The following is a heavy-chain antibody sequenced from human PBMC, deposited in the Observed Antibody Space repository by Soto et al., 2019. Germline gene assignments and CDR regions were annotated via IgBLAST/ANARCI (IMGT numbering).Heavy chain of an antibody. CDR1: GGTFNTFA. J-gene: IGHJ4*02. CDR3: ARFSPPRGYYAY. Sequence: QVQLVQSGAEVKKPGSSVKVSCMASGGTFNTFAISWVRQAPGQGLECMGGIIPMFGTAHYAQKLQGRVTITADESTRTVYMELSSLRSEDTAVYYCARFSPPRGYYAYWGQGTLVTVSS. D-gene: IGHD3-22*01. CDR2: IIPMFGTA. V-gene: IGHV1-69*01.